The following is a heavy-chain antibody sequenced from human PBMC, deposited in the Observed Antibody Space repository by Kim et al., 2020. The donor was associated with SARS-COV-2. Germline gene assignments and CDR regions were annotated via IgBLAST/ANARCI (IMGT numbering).Heavy chain of an antibody. D-gene: IGHD3-22*01. CDR3: ARDPIKAGDSSGYAPNDAFDI. Sequence: SETLSLTCTVSGGSISSSSYYWGWIRQPPGKGLEWIGSIYYSGSTYYNPSLKSRVTISVDTSKNQFSLKLSSVTAADTAVYYCARDPIKAGDSSGYAPNDAFDIWGQGTMVTVSS. CDR2: IYYSGST. J-gene: IGHJ3*02. V-gene: IGHV4-39*07. CDR1: GGSISSSSYY.